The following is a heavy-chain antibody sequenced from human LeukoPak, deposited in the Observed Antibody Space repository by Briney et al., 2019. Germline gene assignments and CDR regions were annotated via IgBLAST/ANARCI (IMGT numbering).Heavy chain of an antibody. D-gene: IGHD1-1*01. J-gene: IGHJ4*02. Sequence: GGSLRLSCAASGFTFSSYEMNWVRQAPGKGLEWVSYISSSGSTIYYADSVKGRFTISKDNAKSSLYLQMNSLRAEDTAVYYCAATRAAVPGKGLFDSWGQGTLVTVSS. CDR1: GFTFSSYE. CDR3: AATRAAVPGKGLFDS. CDR2: ISSSGSTI. V-gene: IGHV3-48*03.